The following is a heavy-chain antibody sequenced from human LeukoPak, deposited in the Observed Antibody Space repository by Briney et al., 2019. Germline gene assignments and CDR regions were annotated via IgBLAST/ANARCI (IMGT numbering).Heavy chain of an antibody. J-gene: IGHJ4*02. CDR1: GGTFSSYA. CDR2: IIPIFGTA. Sequence: SVKVSCKASGGTFSSYAISWVRQAPGQGLEWMGRIIPIFGTANYAQKFQGRVTITTDESTSTAYMELSSLRSEDTAMYYCASLDRYSSSDYWGQGTLVTVSS. V-gene: IGHV1-69*05. D-gene: IGHD6-6*01. CDR3: ASLDRYSSSDY.